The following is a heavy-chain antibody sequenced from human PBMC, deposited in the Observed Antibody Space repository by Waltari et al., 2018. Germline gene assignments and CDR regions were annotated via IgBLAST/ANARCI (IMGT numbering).Heavy chain of an antibody. Sequence: EVQLVESGGDLVHPGGSLRLSFAASGFTFNTYNMNWVRQAPGKGLEWVSFITSTSSTKYYADSVEGRFTISRDNAENSVYLEMHSLRREDTALYYCARDPHGIYYFDSWGQGTLVTVSS. J-gene: IGHJ4*02. CDR1: GFTFNTYN. CDR2: ITSTSSTK. V-gene: IGHV3-48*01. D-gene: IGHD2-21*01. CDR3: ARDPHGIYYFDS.